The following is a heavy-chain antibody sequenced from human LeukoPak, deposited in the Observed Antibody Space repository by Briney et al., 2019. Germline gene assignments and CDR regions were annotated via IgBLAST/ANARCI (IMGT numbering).Heavy chain of an antibody. D-gene: IGHD3-9*01. CDR1: GYRFTSYY. CDR2: IYPGDSDT. V-gene: IGHV5-51*01. J-gene: IGHJ4*02. Sequence: GESLKISCESSGYRFTSYYIGWVRQMSGKGLEWMGIIYPGDSDTRYSPSFQGQVTISADKSISTAYLQWSSLKASDTAMYYCARGNYDILTGAYYFDYWGQGTLVTVSS. CDR3: ARGNYDILTGAYYFDY.